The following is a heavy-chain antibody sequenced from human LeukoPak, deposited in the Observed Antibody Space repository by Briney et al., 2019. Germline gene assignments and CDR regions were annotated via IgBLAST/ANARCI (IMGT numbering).Heavy chain of an antibody. CDR2: IWYDGSVK. CDR1: GFTFSRYT. Sequence: GGSLRLSCAASGFTFSRYTMHWVRQAPGKGLEWVAIIWYDGSVKNYADSVKGRFTISRDNSKSTLYLQMNSLGAEDTALYYCARSPNYGSGRYYFDSWGQGILVTVSS. CDR3: ARSPNYGSGRYYFDS. D-gene: IGHD3-10*01. V-gene: IGHV3-33*08. J-gene: IGHJ4*02.